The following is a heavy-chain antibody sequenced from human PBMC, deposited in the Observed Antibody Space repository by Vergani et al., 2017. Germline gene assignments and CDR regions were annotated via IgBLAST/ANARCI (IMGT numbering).Heavy chain of an antibody. CDR1: GFTFSSYG. V-gene: IGHV3-30*18. CDR2: ISYDGSNK. J-gene: IGHJ4*02. Sequence: QVQLVESGGGVVQPGRSLRLSCAASGFTFSSYGMHWVRQAPGQGLEWVAVISYDGSNKYYADSVKGRFTISRDNSKNTLYLQMNSLRAEDTAVYYCAKGDSSSWYGAFDYWGQGTLVTVSS. CDR3: AKGDSSSWYGAFDY. D-gene: IGHD6-13*01.